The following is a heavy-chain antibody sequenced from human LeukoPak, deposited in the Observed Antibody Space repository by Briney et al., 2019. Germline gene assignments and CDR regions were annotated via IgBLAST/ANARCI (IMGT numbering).Heavy chain of an antibody. D-gene: IGHD3-3*02. CDR1: GFAVSHNY. J-gene: IGHJ4*02. CDR3: GTRPLISPY. Sequence: SGGSLRLSCAASGFAVSHNYMSWVRQAPGKGLEWVSCIYSGGSTDYADSGKGGVTISRDNSRNKLYFQMNSLRAADPAVYYCGTRPLISPYWGQGHLVTVSS. V-gene: IGHV3-53*01. CDR2: IYSGGST.